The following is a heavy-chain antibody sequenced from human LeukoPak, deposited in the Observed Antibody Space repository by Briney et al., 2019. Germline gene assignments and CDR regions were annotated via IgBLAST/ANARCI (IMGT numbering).Heavy chain of an antibody. CDR1: GFTLSSYS. V-gene: IGHV3-23*01. CDR2: MSGSDTGS. CDR3: AKDARSFGGTYFDY. Sequence: GGSLRLSCVASGFTLSSYSMSWVRQAPGKGLEWVSAMSGSDTGSWYADSVKGRFTISRDTSKTTLYLQMNSLRAGDTAIYYCAKDARSFGGTYFDYWGQGIQVTVSS. D-gene: IGHD4-23*01. J-gene: IGHJ4*02.